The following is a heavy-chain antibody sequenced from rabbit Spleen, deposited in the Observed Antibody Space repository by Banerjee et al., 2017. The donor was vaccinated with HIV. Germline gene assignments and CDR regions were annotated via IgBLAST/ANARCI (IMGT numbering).Heavy chain of an antibody. CDR1: GFSFSDRDV. J-gene: IGHJ4*01. V-gene: IGHV1S45*01. D-gene: IGHD1-1*01. Sequence: QEQLEESGGDLVQPEGSLTLTCKASGFSFSDRDVMCWVRQAPGKGLEWIACINASTGKPVYATWASARFTISRTSSTTVTLRMTSLTAADRATYFCARDLVGVIGWNFYLWGPGTLVTVS. CDR3: ARDLVGVIGWNFYL. CDR2: INASTGKP.